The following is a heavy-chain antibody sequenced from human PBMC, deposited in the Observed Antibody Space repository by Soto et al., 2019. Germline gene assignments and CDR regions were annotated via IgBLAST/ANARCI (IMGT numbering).Heavy chain of an antibody. CDR3: ARHSDTAMVTVHY. CDR2: IYYSGST. D-gene: IGHD5-18*01. V-gene: IGHV4-39*01. J-gene: IGHJ4*02. CDR1: GGSISSSSYY. Sequence: QLQLQESGPGLVKPSETLSLTCTVSGGSISSSSYYRGWIRQPPGKGLEGFGSIYYSGSTYYNPSLKGRVTIPVDTSKNQFSMKLSSVTAADTAVYYCARHSDTAMVTVHYWGQGTLVTVSS.